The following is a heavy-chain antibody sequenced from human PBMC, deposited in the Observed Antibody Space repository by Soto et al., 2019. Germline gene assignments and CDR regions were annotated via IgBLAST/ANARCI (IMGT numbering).Heavy chain of an antibody. CDR1: GFTFSSYG. Sequence: QVQLVESGGGVVQPGRSLRLSCAASGFTFSSYGMHWVRQAPGKGLEWVAVISYDGSNKYYADSVKGRFTISRDNSKNTLYLQMNSLRAEDTAVYYCAKDLPPLGLGYGMDVWGQGTTVTVSS. D-gene: IGHD2-2*01. CDR3: AKDLPPLGLGYGMDV. V-gene: IGHV3-30*18. J-gene: IGHJ6*02. CDR2: ISYDGSNK.